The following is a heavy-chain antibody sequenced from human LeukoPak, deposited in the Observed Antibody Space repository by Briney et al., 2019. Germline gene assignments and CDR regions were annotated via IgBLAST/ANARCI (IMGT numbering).Heavy chain of an antibody. J-gene: IGHJ4*02. Sequence: SETLSLTCTVSGGSISSYYWSWIRQPPGKGLEWIGYIYYSGSTNYNPSLKRRVTISVDTSKNQFSLKLSSVTAADTAVYYCARDHGSGLGYWGQGTLVTVSS. D-gene: IGHD3-10*01. V-gene: IGHV4-59*01. CDR1: GGSISSYY. CDR3: ARDHGSGLGY. CDR2: IYYSGST.